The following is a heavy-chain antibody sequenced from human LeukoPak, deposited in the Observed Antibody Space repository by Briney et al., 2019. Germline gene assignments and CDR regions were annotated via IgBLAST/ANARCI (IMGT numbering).Heavy chain of an antibody. CDR1: GFTFSDYT. J-gene: IGHJ4*02. CDR3: VKYHNSCYSV. CDR2: ISTDGGGT. V-gene: IGHV3-64D*06. D-gene: IGHD2-21*01. Sequence: GGSLRLSCAASGFTFSDYTMNWVRQAPGKGLEYVSAISTDGGGTYYADSVKGRFTISRDNSKNTLYLQMSSLRTEDTAVYYCVKYHNSCYSVWGQGTLVAVSS.